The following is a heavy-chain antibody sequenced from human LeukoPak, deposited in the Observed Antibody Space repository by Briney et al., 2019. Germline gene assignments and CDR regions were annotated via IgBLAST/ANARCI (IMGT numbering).Heavy chain of an antibody. J-gene: IGHJ4*02. CDR3: AKGISIYSYFDN. CDR2: IGSSGDSI. D-gene: IGHD5-18*01. CDR1: GFTFNDYY. Sequence: PGGSLRLSCAASGFTFNDYYMSWIRQAPGKGLEWISYIGSSGDSINYADSVKGRFTISRDNAKNSLSLQMNSLRAEDTAVYYCAKGISIYSYFDNWGQGTLVTVSS. V-gene: IGHV3-11*01.